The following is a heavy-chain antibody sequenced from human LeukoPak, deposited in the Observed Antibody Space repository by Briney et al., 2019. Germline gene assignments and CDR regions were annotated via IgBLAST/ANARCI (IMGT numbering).Heavy chain of an antibody. D-gene: IGHD3-10*01. CDR2: ISSSGSTI. CDR1: GFTFSSYE. J-gene: IGHJ4*02. Sequence: PGGSLRLSCAASGFTFSSYEMNWVRQAPGKGLEWVSYISSSGSTIYYADSVKGRFTISRDNAKNSLYLQINSMRAEATAVYYCARVYYYGSGDYWGQGTLVTVSS. V-gene: IGHV3-48*03. CDR3: ARVYYYGSGDY.